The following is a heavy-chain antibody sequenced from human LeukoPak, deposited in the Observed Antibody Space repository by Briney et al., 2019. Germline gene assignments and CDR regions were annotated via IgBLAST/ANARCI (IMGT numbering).Heavy chain of an antibody. CDR3: AGDNIVVVPSYRAFDI. CDR1: GGTFSSYA. Sequence: SVKVSCKASGGTFSSYAISWVRQAPGQGLEWMGGIIPIFGTANYAQKFQGRVTTTADESTSTAYMELSSLRSEDTAVYYCAGDNIVVVPSYRAFDIWGQGTMVTVSS. J-gene: IGHJ3*02. V-gene: IGHV1-69*13. CDR2: IIPIFGTA. D-gene: IGHD2-2*01.